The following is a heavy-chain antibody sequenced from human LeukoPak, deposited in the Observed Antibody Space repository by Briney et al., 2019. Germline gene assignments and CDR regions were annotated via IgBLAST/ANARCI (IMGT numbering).Heavy chain of an antibody. CDR2: IYYSGST. CDR3: ARLGASGSYVDY. J-gene: IGHJ4*02. D-gene: IGHD1-26*01. Sequence: SETLSLPCPVSGGSISSSSYYWGWIRPPPGKGLEWIGSIYYSGSTYYNPSLKSRVTISVDTSKNQFSLKLSSVTAADTAVYYCARLGASGSYVDYWGQGTLVTVSS. V-gene: IGHV4-39*01. CDR1: GGSISSSSYY.